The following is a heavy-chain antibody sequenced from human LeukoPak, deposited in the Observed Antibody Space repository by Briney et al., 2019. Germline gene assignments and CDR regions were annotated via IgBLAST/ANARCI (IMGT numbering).Heavy chain of an antibody. Sequence: SETLSLTCTVSGGSFSSGDNYCSWIRQPPGKGLERIGYIHYSGSTFYNPSLKSRVTMSVDTSKNQFSLKLNSVTAADTAVYYCARGELLYDNWGQGTLVTVSS. D-gene: IGHD2-15*01. CDR1: GGSFSSGDNY. CDR3: ARGELLYDN. V-gene: IGHV4-30-4*01. J-gene: IGHJ4*02. CDR2: IHYSGST.